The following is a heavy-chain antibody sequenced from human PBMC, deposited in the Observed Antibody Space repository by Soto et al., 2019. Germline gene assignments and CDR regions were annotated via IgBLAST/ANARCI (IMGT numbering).Heavy chain of an antibody. CDR2: INPNGGST. CDR3: TRGLASGDY. J-gene: IGHJ4*02. CDR1: GYIFTNFH. D-gene: IGHD6-6*01. V-gene: IGHV1-46*03. Sequence: QVQLVQPGAEVKKPGASVKFSCKASGYIFTNFHIHWVRQAPGQGLEWIGIINPNGGSTNYAQNFQGRVTMTRVTSTSTVYMDLSSLRSEDTAVYYCTRGLASGDYWGQGTLITVSS.